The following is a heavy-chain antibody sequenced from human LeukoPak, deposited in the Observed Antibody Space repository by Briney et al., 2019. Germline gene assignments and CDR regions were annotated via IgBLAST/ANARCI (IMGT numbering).Heavy chain of an antibody. CDR3: ARVRPPADY. V-gene: IGHV3-23*01. CDR1: GFTFSDSY. Sequence: GGSLRLSCAASGFTFSDSYMTWIRQAPGKGLEWVSAISGSGGSTYYADSVKGRFTISRDNSKNTLYLQMNSLRAEDTAMYYCARVRPPADYWGQGTLVTVSS. J-gene: IGHJ4*02. CDR2: ISGSGGST.